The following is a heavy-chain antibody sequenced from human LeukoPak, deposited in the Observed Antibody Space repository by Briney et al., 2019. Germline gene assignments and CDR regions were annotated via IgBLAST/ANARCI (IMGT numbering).Heavy chain of an antibody. J-gene: IGHJ3*02. V-gene: IGHV4-59*01. D-gene: IGHD3-9*01. Sequence: PSETLSLTCTVSGGSISSYYWSWIRQPPGKGLEWIGYIYYSGSTNYNPSLQSRVTISVDTSKNQLSLKLSSVTAADTAVYYCARVVGKDYDILTGYYRSPDAFDIWGQGTMVTVSS. CDR2: IYYSGST. CDR3: ARVVGKDYDILTGYYRSPDAFDI. CDR1: GGSISSYY.